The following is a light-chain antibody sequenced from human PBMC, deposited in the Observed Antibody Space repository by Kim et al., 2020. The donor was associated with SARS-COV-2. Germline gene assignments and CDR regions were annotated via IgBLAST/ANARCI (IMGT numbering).Light chain of an antibody. CDR2: DNN. V-gene: IGLV1-51*01. CDR1: SSNIGDNY. Sequence: GQKVTISCSGRSSNIGDNYVSWYQQFPGTVPKPLIYDNNQRPSGIPDRFSGSKSGTSATLGITGLQTGDEADFYCGTWDNGLSAVVFGGGTKVTVL. CDR3: GTWDNGLSAVV. J-gene: IGLJ2*01.